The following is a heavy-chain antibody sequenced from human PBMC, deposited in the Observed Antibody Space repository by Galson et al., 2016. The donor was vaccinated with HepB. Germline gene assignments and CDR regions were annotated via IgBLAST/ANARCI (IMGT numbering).Heavy chain of an antibody. CDR2: IWFDGNDK. V-gene: IGHV3-33*01. CDR1: GFTFSSHG. Sequence: SLRLSCAVSGFTFSSHGMHWVRQAPGKGLEWVAFIWFDGNDKYYADSVQGRFTISRDNSKNTLYLQMNSLRAEDTAVYYCARGGGRGQLWSMALFDYWGQGALVTVSS. J-gene: IGHJ4*02. D-gene: IGHD1-1*01. CDR3: ARGGGRGQLWSMALFDY.